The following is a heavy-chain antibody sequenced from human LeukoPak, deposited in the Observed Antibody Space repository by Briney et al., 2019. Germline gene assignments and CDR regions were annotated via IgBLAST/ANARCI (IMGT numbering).Heavy chain of an antibody. CDR2: IIPIFGTA. D-gene: IGHD6-13*01. V-gene: IGHV1-69*13. Sequence: ASVKVSCKASGGTFSSYAISWVRQAPGQGLEWMGGIIPIFGTANYAQKFQGRVTITADESTSTAYMELSSLRSEDTAVYYCANTRGVAAAGDFQHWGQGTLVTVSS. CDR3: ANTRGVAAAGDFQH. J-gene: IGHJ1*01. CDR1: GGTFSSYA.